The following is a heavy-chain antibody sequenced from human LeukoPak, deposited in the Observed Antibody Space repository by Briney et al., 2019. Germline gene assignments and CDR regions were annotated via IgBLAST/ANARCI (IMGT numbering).Heavy chain of an antibody. CDR3: ARINSNLYYFDY. CDR1: GGSISSSSYY. J-gene: IGHJ4*02. CDR2: IYYSGST. V-gene: IGHV4-39*01. D-gene: IGHD1-1*01. Sequence: SETLSLTCTVSGGSISSSSYYWGWIRQPPGKGLEWIGSIYYSGSTYYNPSLKSRVTTSVDTSKNQFSLKLSSVTAADTAVYYCARINSNLYYFDYWGQGTLVTVSS.